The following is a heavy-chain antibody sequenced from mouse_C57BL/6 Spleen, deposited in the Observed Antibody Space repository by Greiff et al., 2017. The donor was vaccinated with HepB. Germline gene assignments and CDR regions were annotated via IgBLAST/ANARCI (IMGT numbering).Heavy chain of an antibody. J-gene: IGHJ4*01. V-gene: IGHV1-64*01. CDR2: IHPNSGST. D-gene: IGHD2-2*01. Sequence: VQLQQPGAELVKPGASVKLSCKASGYTFTSYWMHWVKQRPGQGLEWIGMIHPNSGSTNYNEKFKSKATLTVDKSSSTAYMQLSSLTSEDSAVYYCARNYGYDPYAMDYWGQGTSVTVSS. CDR3: ARNYGYDPYAMDY. CDR1: GYTFTSYW.